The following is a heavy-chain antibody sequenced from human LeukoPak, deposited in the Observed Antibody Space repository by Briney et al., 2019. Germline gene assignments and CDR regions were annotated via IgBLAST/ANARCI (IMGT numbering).Heavy chain of an antibody. Sequence: SQTLSLTCAISGDIVSSNNGAWNWIRQSPSRGLEWLGRTYYRSKWYNDYAVSMKGRITINPDTSKNQFSLQLNSVTPEDTAVYYCARDVGSSGWHTFDFWGQGTLVTVSP. CDR1: GDIVSSNNGA. J-gene: IGHJ4*02. CDR3: ARDVGSSGWHTFDF. CDR2: TYYRSKWYN. V-gene: IGHV6-1*01. D-gene: IGHD6-19*01.